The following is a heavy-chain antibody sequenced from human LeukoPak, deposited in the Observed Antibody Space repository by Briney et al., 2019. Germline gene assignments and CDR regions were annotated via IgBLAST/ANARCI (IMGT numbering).Heavy chain of an antibody. J-gene: IGHJ6*02. D-gene: IGHD2-15*01. CDR1: GGSISSSSYY. Sequence: PSETLSLTCTVSGGSISSSSYYWGWIRQPPGKGLEWIGSIYYSGSTYYNLSLKSRVTISVDTSKNQFSLKLSSVTAADTAVYYCARDCSGGSCYPYYYYGMDVWGQGTTVTVSS. CDR2: IYYSGST. V-gene: IGHV4-39*07. CDR3: ARDCSGGSCYPYYYYGMDV.